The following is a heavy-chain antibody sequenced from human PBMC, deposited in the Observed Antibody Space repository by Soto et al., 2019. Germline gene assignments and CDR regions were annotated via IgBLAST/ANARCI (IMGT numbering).Heavy chain of an antibody. CDR1: GYTFNTYD. J-gene: IGHJ4*02. CDR3: ARNMGGIAAAGSDF. CDR2: MNPNTGST. V-gene: IGHV1-8*01. D-gene: IGHD6-13*01. Sequence: QVQLVQSGAEVKKPGASVKVSCKASGYTFNTYDIEWVRLATGQGLEWMGSMNPNTGSTDYAQKFQGRVTMTMTTSISTAYLELSSLRSDDTAIYYCARNMGGIAAAGSDFWGQGTLVTVSA.